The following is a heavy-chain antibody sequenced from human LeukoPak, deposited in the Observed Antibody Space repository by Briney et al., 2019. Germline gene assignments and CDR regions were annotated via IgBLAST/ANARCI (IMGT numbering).Heavy chain of an antibody. CDR3: ARNRSVTTTPGFDH. J-gene: IGHJ4*02. V-gene: IGHV4-34*01. CDR2: INHSGST. Sequence: SETLSLTCAVYGGSLSGYYWSWIRQTPGKGLEWIGEINHSGSTKYNPSLKSRVTISVDTFKNQFSLKLSSVTAADTAVYYCARNRSVTTTPGFDHWGQGTLVTVSS. D-gene: IGHD4-17*01. CDR1: GGSLSGYY.